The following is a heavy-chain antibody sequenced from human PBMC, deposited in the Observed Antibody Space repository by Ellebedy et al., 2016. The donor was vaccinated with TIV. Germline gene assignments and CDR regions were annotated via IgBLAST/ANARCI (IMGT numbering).Heavy chain of an antibody. Sequence: PGGSLRLSSAASGFTFSSSAMSWVRQAPGKGLEWVSVMSSSGGSTYHADSVKGRFTISRDNSNNMLYLQMNSLRAEDTAVYDCAKDVWWYFHHWGQGTLVTVSS. CDR1: GFTFSSSA. V-gene: IGHV3-23*01. D-gene: IGHD2-15*01. J-gene: IGHJ1*01. CDR2: MSSSGGST. CDR3: AKDVWWYFHH.